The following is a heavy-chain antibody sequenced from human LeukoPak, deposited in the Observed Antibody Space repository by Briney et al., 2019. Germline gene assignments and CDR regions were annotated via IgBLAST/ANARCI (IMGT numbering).Heavy chain of an antibody. Sequence: GRSLRLSCAASGFTFSSYAMHWVRQAPGKGLEWVAVISYDGSNKYYADSVKGRFTISRDNSKNTLYLQMNSLRAEDTAVYYCARDTADYSNYELYYYYGMDVWGQGTTVTVSS. V-gene: IGHV3-30*04. CDR3: ARDTADYSNYELYYYYGMDV. CDR1: GFTFSSYA. D-gene: IGHD4-11*01. J-gene: IGHJ6*02. CDR2: ISYDGSNK.